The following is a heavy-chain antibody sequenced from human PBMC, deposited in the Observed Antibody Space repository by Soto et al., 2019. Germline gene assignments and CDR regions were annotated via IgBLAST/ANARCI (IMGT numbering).Heavy chain of an antibody. CDR2: IKTDGSET. CDR3: ARDPAEYIGWDY. V-gene: IGHV3-7*03. Sequence: PGGSLRLSCAASGFTFTNYWMSWIRQAPGMGPEWVANIKTDGSETFYVDSVEGRFTISRDNAKNSLYLQMHSLRVEDTAVYYCARDPAEYIGWDYWGRGTLVTVSS. J-gene: IGHJ4*02. CDR1: GFTFTNYW. D-gene: IGHD5-18*01.